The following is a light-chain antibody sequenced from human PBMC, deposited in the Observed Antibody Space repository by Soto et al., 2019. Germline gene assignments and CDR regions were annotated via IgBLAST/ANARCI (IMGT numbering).Light chain of an antibody. J-gene: IGKJ4*01. CDR1: QGISSY. CDR3: QQYYSYPHT. CDR2: AAS. Sequence: AFRMTQSPSSFSASTGDRVTITCRARQGISSYLAWYQQKPGKAPKLLIYAASTLQSGVPSRFSGSGSGTDFTLTISCLQSEDFATYYCQQYYSYPHTFGGGTKVEIK. V-gene: IGKV1-8*01.